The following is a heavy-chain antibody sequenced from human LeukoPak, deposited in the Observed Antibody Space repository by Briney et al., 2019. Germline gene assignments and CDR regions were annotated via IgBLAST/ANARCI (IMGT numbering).Heavy chain of an antibody. CDR2: IYHSGST. CDR1: GDSISSYY. D-gene: IGHD3-10*01. V-gene: IGHV4-38-2*02. J-gene: IGHJ4*02. Sequence: SETLSLTCTVSGDSISSYYWSWIRQPPGKGLEWIGSIYHSGSTYYNPSLKSRVTISVDTSKNQFSLKLSSVTAADTAVYYCARESELWATDCWGQGTLVTVSS. CDR3: ARESELWATDC.